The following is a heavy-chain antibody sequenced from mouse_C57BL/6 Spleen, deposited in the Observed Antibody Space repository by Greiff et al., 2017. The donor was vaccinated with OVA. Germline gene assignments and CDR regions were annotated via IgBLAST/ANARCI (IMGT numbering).Heavy chain of an antibody. CDR1: GYTFPSYW. Sequence: QVQLQQPGAELVRPGSSVKLSCKASGYTFPSYWMHWVKQRPIQGLEWIGNIDPSDSETHYNQKFKDKATLTVDKSSSIAYMQLSSLTSEDSAVYYCARRVWWDWWYCDVWGTGTTVTVSS. D-gene: IGHD1-1*02. J-gene: IGHJ1*03. CDR2: IDPSDSET. CDR3: ARRVWWDWWYCDV. V-gene: IGHV1-52*01.